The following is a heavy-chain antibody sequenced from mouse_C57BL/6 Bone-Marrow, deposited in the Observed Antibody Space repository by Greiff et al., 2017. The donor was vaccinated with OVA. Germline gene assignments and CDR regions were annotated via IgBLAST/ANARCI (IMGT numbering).Heavy chain of an antibody. CDR1: GYTFTSYW. D-gene: IGHD1-1*01. V-gene: IGHV1-64*01. Sequence: LVESGAELVKPGASVKLSCKASGYTFTSYWMHWVKKRPGQGLEWIGMIHPNSGSTNYNEKFKSKATLTVDKSSSTAYMQLSSLTSEDSAVYYCAGRYYFDYWGQGTTLTVSS. CDR2: IHPNSGST. CDR3: AGRYYFDY. J-gene: IGHJ2*01.